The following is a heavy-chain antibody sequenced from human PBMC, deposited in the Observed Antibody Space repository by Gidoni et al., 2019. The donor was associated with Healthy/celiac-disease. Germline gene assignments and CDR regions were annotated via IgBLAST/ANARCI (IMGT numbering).Heavy chain of an antibody. CDR3: AREKARRYYGSGSYYDY. J-gene: IGHJ4*02. CDR1: GGSFRGYY. V-gene: IGHV4-34*01. Sequence: QVQLQQWGAGLLKPSETLSLTCAVYGGSFRGYYWSWIRQPPGKGLEWIGEINHSGSTNYNPSLKSRVTISVDTSKNQFSLKLSSVTAADTAVYYCAREKARRYYGSGSYYDYWGQGTLVTVSS. CDR2: INHSGST. D-gene: IGHD3-10*01.